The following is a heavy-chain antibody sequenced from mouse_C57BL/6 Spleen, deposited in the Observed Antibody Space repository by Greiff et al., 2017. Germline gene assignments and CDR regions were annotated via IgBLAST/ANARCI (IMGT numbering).Heavy chain of an antibody. V-gene: IGHV1-52*01. CDR1: GYTFTSYW. CDR2: IDPSDSET. Sequence: VQLQQPGAELVRPGSSVKLSCKASGYTFTSYWMHWVKQRPIQGLEWIGNIDPSDSETHYNQKFKDKATLTVDKSSSTAYMQLSSLTSEDSAVYYCAGEDSNYRFAYWGQGTLVTVSA. J-gene: IGHJ3*01. D-gene: IGHD2-5*01. CDR3: AGEDSNYRFAY.